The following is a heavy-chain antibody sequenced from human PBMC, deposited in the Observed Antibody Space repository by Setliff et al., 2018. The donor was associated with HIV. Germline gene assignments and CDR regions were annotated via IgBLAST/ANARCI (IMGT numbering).Heavy chain of an antibody. J-gene: IGHJ4*02. Sequence: SETLSLTCTVSGGSSSSRSYYWGWVRQPPGKGLEWIGNFHFSGSTYYNPSLKSRVTISVDPSQNQFSLRLISVTAADAAIYYCARPSLGIGGGSKFDSWGQGIRVTVSS. CDR2: FHFSGST. CDR3: ARPSLGIGGGSKFDS. V-gene: IGHV4-39*01. D-gene: IGHD3-3*01. CDR1: GGSSSSRSYY.